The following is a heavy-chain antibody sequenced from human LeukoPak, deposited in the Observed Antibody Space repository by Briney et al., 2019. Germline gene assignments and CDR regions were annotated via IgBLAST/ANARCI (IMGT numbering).Heavy chain of an antibody. CDR1: GLPFSSFH. J-gene: IGHJ6*03. Sequence: PGGSLRLSCVASGLPFSSFHVNWVRQVSGKGLEWLAHMTYSDTTVEYADSIQGRFTISRDAATKTVYLQMNSLRAEDTATYYCARVLSGTPFDYYLYMDVWGKGTTVIVSS. CDR3: ARVLSGTPFDYYLYMDV. V-gene: IGHV3-48*03. CDR2: MTYSDTTV. D-gene: IGHD1-26*01.